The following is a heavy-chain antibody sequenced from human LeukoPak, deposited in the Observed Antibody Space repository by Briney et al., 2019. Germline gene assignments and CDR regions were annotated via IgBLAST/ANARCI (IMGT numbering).Heavy chain of an antibody. CDR2: IYHSGST. CDR3: ARDDSSAWPPRGW. V-gene: IGHV4-38-2*02. J-gene: IGHJ4*02. CDR1: GYSIISGSY. D-gene: IGHD3-22*01. Sequence: SETLSLTCDVSGYSIISGSYWGWIRQPPGKGLEWIGSIYHSGSTSYNPSLKSRVTISVDTSKNQLSLKLNSVTAADTAVYYCARDDSSAWPPRGWWGQGTLVTVSS.